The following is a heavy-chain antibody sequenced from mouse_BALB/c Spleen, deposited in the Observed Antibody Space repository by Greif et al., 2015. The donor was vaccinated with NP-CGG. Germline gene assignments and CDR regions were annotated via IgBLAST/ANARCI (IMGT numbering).Heavy chain of an antibody. CDR3: ARDMGYGKRGYFDV. CDR2: IRNKANGYTT. J-gene: IGHJ1*01. Sequence: EVHLVESGGGLVQPGGSLRLSCATSGFTFTDYYMSWVRQPPGKALEWLGFIRNKANGYTTEYSASVKGRFTISRDNSQSILYLQMNTLRAEDSATYYCARDMGYGKRGYFDVWGAGTTVTVSS. D-gene: IGHD2-10*02. V-gene: IGHV7-3*02. CDR1: GFTFTDYY.